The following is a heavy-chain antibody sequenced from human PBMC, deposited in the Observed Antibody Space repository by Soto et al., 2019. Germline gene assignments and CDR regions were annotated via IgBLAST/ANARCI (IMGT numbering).Heavy chain of an antibody. Sequence: ETLSLTCAVYGGSFSGYYWSWIRQPPGKGLEWIGEINHSGSTNYNPSLKSRVTISVDTSKNQFSLKLSSVTAADTAVYYCARGLSLYGSGSYDYFDYWGQGTLVTVSS. CDR2: INHSGST. CDR3: ARGLSLYGSGSYDYFDY. D-gene: IGHD3-10*01. CDR1: GGSFSGYY. V-gene: IGHV4-34*01. J-gene: IGHJ4*02.